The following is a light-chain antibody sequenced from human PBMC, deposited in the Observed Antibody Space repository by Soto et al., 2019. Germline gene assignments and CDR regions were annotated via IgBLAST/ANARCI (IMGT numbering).Light chain of an antibody. Sequence: EIVLTQAPGTLSLSPGERATLSCRASQSVSSSYLAWYQKKPGQAPRLLIYGASSRATGIPDRFSGSGSGTDFTLTISRLEPEDFAVYYCEQYGMAPWTFGQGTKVDIK. V-gene: IGKV3-20*01. CDR1: QSVSSSY. J-gene: IGKJ1*01. CDR3: EQYGMAPWT. CDR2: GAS.